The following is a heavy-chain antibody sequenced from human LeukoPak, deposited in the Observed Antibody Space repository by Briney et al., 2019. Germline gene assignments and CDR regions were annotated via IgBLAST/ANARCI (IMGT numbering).Heavy chain of an antibody. V-gene: IGHV1-2*02. Sequence: ASVKVSCKASGYTFTGYYIHWVRQAPGQGLEWMGWINTNSGDTNYAQQFQGRVIMTRDTSISTAYMELRSLRSDDTAIYYCAREYDFWSGSPSDYWGRGTLVTVSS. CDR2: INTNSGDT. CDR3: AREYDFWSGSPSDY. CDR1: GYTFTGYY. J-gene: IGHJ4*02. D-gene: IGHD3-3*01.